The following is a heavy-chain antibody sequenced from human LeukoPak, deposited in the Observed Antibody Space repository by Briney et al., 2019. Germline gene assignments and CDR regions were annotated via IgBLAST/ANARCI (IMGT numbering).Heavy chain of an antibody. CDR2: VYTSGSP. CDR3: ARASGSGNPWFPWGF. J-gene: IGHJ4*02. D-gene: IGHD2-15*01. Sequence: PSETLSLTCNVSGASINTYYWSWIRQSAGGGLEFIGRVYTSGSPDYNPSLKSRVTISVDTSKNQFSLKLSSVTAADTAVYYCARASGSGNPWFPWGFWGQGTLVTVSS. CDR1: GASINTYY. V-gene: IGHV4-4*07.